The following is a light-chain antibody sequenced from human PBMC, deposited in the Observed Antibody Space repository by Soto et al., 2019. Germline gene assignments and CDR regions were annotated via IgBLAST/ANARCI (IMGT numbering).Light chain of an antibody. CDR2: EGS. Sequence: QSALTQPASVSGSPGQSITIPCTGTSSDVGGYNLVSWLQHHPGKAPKLLIYEGSKRPSGVSNRFAGSKSGNTASLTISGLQAEDEADYYCCSYAAGSTPVLFGGGTKLTVL. CDR1: SSDVGGYNL. CDR3: CSYAAGSTPVL. V-gene: IGLV2-23*01. J-gene: IGLJ2*01.